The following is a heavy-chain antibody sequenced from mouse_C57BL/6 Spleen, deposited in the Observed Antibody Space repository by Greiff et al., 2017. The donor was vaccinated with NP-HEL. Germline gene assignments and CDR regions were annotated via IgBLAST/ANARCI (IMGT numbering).Heavy chain of an antibody. CDR2: IWTGGGT. V-gene: IGHV2-9-1*01. CDR1: GFSLTSYA. J-gene: IGHJ4*01. Sequence: QVQLQQSGPGLVAPSQSLSITCTVSGFSLTSYAISWVRQPPGKGLEWLGVIWTGGGTNYNSALKSRLSISKDNSKSQVFLKMNSLQTDDTARYYAARNGKNPGYYGISPMDYWGQGTSVTVSS. D-gene: IGHD1-1*01. CDR3: ARNGKNPGYYGISPMDY.